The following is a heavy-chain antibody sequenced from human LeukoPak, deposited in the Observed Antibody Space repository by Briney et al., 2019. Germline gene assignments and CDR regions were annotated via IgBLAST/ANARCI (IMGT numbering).Heavy chain of an antibody. CDR3: ARDQAGAAADSYYGMDV. CDR2: IIPILGIA. CDR1: GYTFTGYY. J-gene: IGHJ6*02. Sequence: RASVKVSCKASGYTFTGYYMHWVRQAPGQGLEWMGRIIPILGIANYAQKFQGRVTITADKSTSTAYMELSSLRSEDTAVYYCARDQAGAAADSYYGMDVWGQGTTVTVSS. D-gene: IGHD6-13*01. V-gene: IGHV1-69*04.